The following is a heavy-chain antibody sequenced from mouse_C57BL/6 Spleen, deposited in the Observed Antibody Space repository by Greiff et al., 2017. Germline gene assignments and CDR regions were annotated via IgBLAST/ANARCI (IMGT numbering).Heavy chain of an antibody. CDR3: ARSFYGYDEAWFAY. Sequence: VQLQQPGTELVKPGASVKLSCKASGYTFTSYWMHWVKQRPGQGLEWIGNINTSNGGTNYNEKFKSKATLTVDKSSSTAYMQLSSLTSEDSAVYYCARSFYGYDEAWFAYWGQGTLVTVSA. J-gene: IGHJ3*01. CDR1: GYTFTSYW. CDR2: INTSNGGT. V-gene: IGHV1-53*01. D-gene: IGHD2-9*01.